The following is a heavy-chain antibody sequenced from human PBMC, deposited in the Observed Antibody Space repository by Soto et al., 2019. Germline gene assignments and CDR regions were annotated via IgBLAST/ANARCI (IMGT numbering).Heavy chain of an antibody. Sequence: GGSLRLSCAASGFTFSSYGMHWVRQAPGKGLEWVAVISYDGSNKYYADSVKGRFTISRDNSKNTLYLQMNSLRAEDTAVYYCANQATTVTAPFDYWGQGTLVTVSS. D-gene: IGHD4-17*01. J-gene: IGHJ4*02. CDR3: ANQATTVTAPFDY. V-gene: IGHV3-30*18. CDR1: GFTFSSYG. CDR2: ISYDGSNK.